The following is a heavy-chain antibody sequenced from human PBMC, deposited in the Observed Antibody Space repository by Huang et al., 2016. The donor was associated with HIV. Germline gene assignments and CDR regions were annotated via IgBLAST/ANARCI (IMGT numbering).Heavy chain of an antibody. D-gene: IGHD3-22*01. J-gene: IGHJ4*02. CDR1: GFDFSKYS. CDR3: ARTEMEYYYGSSGYYPDY. CDR2: SSGTSSNI. V-gene: IGHV3-48*01. Sequence: EVQLVESGGALVQPGGSLKLSCVVSGFDFSKYSMNWVRQAPGKGLGWFSESSGTSSNIYYADSVKGRFTISRDNAKNSVFLQMRSLRAEDTALYYCARTEMEYYYGSSGYYPDYWGQGTQVTVSS.